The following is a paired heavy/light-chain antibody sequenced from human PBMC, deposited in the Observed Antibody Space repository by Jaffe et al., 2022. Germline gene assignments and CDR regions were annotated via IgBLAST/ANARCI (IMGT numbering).Light chain of an antibody. Sequence: DIQMTQSPSSLSASVGDRVTITCRASQGIRNDLGWYQQKPGKAPKRLIYAASSLQSGVPSRFSGSGSGTEFTLTISSLQPEDFATYYCLQHNSYPPWTFGQGTKVEIK. CDR3: LQHNSYPPWT. V-gene: IGKV1-17*01. CDR1: QGIRND. CDR2: AAS. J-gene: IGKJ1*01.
Heavy chain of an antibody. CDR3: ARDPSYDFWSGYYTDDAFDI. J-gene: IGHJ3*02. V-gene: IGHV3-48*01. Sequence: EVQLVESGGGLVQPGGSLRLSCAASGFTFSSYSMNWVRQAPGKGLEWVSYISSSSSTIYYADSVKGRFTISRDNAKNSLYLQMNSLRAEDTAVYYCARDPSYDFWSGYYTDDAFDIWGQGTMVTVSS. D-gene: IGHD3-3*01. CDR1: GFTFSSYS. CDR2: ISSSSSTI.